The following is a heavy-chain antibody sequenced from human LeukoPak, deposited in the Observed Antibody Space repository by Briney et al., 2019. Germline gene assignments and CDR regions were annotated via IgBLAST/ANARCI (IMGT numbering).Heavy chain of an antibody. CDR3: ARGRYYYDSSGYYYFDY. CDR1: GFTFSDYY. CDR2: ISSSSSYT. J-gene: IGHJ4*02. D-gene: IGHD3-22*01. Sequence: KSGGSLRLSCAASGFTFSDYYMIWIRQAPGKRLEWVSCISSSSSYTRYADSVKGRFTVSRDNAKKSVYLQMNSLRAEDTAVYYCARGRYYYDSSGYYYFDYWGQGTLVTVSS. V-gene: IGHV3-11*05.